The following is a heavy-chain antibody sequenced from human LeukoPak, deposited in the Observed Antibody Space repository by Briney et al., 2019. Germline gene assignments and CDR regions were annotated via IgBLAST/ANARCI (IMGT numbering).Heavy chain of an antibody. D-gene: IGHD3-10*01. J-gene: IGHJ3*02. CDR1: GGSISGSSYY. CDR3: ARGVWFGSAFDI. CDR2: MYTSGST. Sequence: PSETLSLTCTVSGGSISGSSYYWNWIRQPAGKGLEWIGRMYTSGSTNYNPSLKSRVTISVDTSKNHLSLKLSFVTAADTAVYYCARGVWFGSAFDIWGQGTMVTVSS. V-gene: IGHV4-61*02.